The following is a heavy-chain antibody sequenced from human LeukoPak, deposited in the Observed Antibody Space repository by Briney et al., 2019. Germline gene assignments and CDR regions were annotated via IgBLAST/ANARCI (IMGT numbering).Heavy chain of an antibody. Sequence: ASVKVSCKVSGYTLTELSMHWVRQAPGKGLEWMGGFDPEDGETIYAQKFQGRVTMTEDTSTDTAYMELSSLRVEDTAVYYCAVKPYYDNRPFDYWGQGTLVTVSS. D-gene: IGHD3-9*01. CDR2: FDPEDGET. CDR1: GYTLTELS. V-gene: IGHV1-24*01. CDR3: AVKPYYDNRPFDY. J-gene: IGHJ4*02.